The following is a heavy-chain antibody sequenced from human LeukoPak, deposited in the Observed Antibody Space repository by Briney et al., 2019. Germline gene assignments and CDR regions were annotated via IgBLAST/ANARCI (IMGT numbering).Heavy chain of an antibody. CDR3: AKDKSRYDSSGSHDY. Sequence: GGSLRLSCAASGFTFSSYGMHWVRQAPGKGLEWVAFIRYDGSNKYYADSVKGRFTISRDNSKNTLYLQMNSLRAEDTAVYYCAKDKSRYDSSGSHDYWGQGTLVTVSS. CDR2: IRYDGSNK. CDR1: GFTFSSYG. D-gene: IGHD3-22*01. V-gene: IGHV3-30*02. J-gene: IGHJ4*02.